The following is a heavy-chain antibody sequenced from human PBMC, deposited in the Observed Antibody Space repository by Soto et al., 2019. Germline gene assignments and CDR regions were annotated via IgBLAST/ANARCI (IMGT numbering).Heavy chain of an antibody. CDR3: ARTAGSSVANWFDP. CDR2: IYTSGST. J-gene: IGHJ5*02. V-gene: IGHV4-4*07. CDR1: GVSISSYY. Sequence: PSETLSLTCTVSGVSISSYYWSWIRQPAGKGLEWIGRIYTSGSTNYNPSLKSRVTMSVDTSKNQFSLKLSSVTAADTAVYYCARTAGSSVANWFDPWGQGTLVTVSS. D-gene: IGHD6-6*01.